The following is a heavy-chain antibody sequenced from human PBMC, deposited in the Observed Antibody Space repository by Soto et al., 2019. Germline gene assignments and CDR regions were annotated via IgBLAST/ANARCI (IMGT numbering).Heavy chain of an antibody. V-gene: IGHV4-34*01. CDR2: INHSGST. CDR3: ARAYSRSDWSGNWFEP. Sequence: SETLSLTCAVYGGSFSGYYWSWIRQPPGKGLEWIGEINHSGSTNYNPSLKSRVTISVDTSKNQFSLKLSSVTAADTAVYYCARAYSRSDWSGNWFEPWGQGILVT. CDR1: GGSFSGYY. J-gene: IGHJ5*02. D-gene: IGHD6-13*01.